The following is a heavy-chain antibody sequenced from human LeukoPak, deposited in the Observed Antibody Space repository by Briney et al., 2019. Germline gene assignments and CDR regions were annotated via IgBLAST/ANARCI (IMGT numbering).Heavy chain of an antibody. CDR2: ISSSSSTI. J-gene: IGHJ6*03. V-gene: IGHV3-48*01. D-gene: IGHD4-11*01. CDR1: GFTFSSYS. Sequence: GGSLRLSCAASGFTFSSYSMNWVRQAPGKGLEWVSYISSSSSTIYYADSVKGRFTISRDNAKNSLYLQMNSLRAEDTAVYYCARPTANGLYYMDVWGKGTTVTVSS. CDR3: ARPTANGLYYMDV.